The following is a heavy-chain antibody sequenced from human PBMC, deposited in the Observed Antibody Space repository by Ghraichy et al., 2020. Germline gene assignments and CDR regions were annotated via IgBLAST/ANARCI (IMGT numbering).Heavy chain of an antibody. CDR1: GGSISSRSYY. CDR2: IYYSGST. Sequence: SETLSLTCTVSGGSISSRSYYWGWIRQPPGKGLEWIGTIYYSGSTYYNPSLESRVTISVDTSKNQFSLKLSSVTAADTAVYYCASSTATYYDILTGSTFDYWGQGTLVTVSS. J-gene: IGHJ4*02. D-gene: IGHD3-9*01. V-gene: IGHV4-39*01. CDR3: ASSTATYYDILTGSTFDY.